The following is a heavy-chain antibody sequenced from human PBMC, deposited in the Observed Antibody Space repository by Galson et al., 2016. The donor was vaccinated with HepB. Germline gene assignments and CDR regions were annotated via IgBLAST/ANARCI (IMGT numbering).Heavy chain of an antibody. CDR2: INPTGGT. CDR3: ARAPQGRTGDDYHYYALDV. J-gene: IGHJ6*02. Sequence: SVKVSCKASGYPFTRYYLHWVRQAPGQAPEWMGVINPTGGTNYAQRFQGRVATTRDTSTSTVHLDLSSLRFEDTAVYYCARAPQGRTGDDYHYYALDVWGQGTLVTVSS. CDR1: GYPFTRYY. D-gene: IGHD3-16*01. V-gene: IGHV1-46*01.